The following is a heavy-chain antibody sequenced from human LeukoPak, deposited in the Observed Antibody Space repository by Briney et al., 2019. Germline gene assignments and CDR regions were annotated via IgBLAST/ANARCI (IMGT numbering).Heavy chain of an antibody. J-gene: IGHJ4*02. V-gene: IGHV3-23*01. Sequence: GGSLRLSCEASGVTFRSYAMSWVRRAPGKGLEWVSSIDGSGYSTYYADSVKGRFTISRDSSKNIPYLQMDSLRAEDTSVYYCATYYDKSGYYGRHDYWGQGTLVTVSS. D-gene: IGHD3-22*01. CDR3: ATYYDKSGYYGRHDY. CDR1: GVTFRSYA. CDR2: IDGSGYST.